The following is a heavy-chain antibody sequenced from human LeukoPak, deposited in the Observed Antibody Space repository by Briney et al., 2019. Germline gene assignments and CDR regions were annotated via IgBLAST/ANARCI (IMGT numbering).Heavy chain of an antibody. Sequence: GGSLRLSCAASGFTFSSYGMHWVRQAPGKGLEWVAFIRYDGSNKYYADSVKGRFTISRDNSKNTLYLQMNSLRAEDTAVYYCAKTSTASSSWLTFDYWGQGQWSPSLQ. CDR2: IRYDGSNK. J-gene: IGHJ3*01. CDR1: GFTFSSYG. V-gene: IGHV3-30*02. CDR3: AKTSTASSSWLTFDY. D-gene: IGHD6-13*01.